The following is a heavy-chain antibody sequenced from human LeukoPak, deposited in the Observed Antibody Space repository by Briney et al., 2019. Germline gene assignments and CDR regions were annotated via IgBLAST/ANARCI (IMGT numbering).Heavy chain of an antibody. J-gene: IGHJ4*02. CDR1: GFTFSSYA. D-gene: IGHD6-19*01. CDR3: AKDAIAVAGTRRGYFFDY. Sequence: GGSLRLSCAASGFTFSSYAMSWVRQAPGKGLKWVSAISGSGGSTYYADSVKGRFTISRDNSKNTLYLQMNSLRAEDTAVYYCAKDAIAVAGTRRGYFFDYWGQGTLVTVSS. CDR2: ISGSGGST. V-gene: IGHV3-23*01.